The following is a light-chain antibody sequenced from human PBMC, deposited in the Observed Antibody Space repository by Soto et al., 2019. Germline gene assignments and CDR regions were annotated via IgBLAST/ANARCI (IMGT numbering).Light chain of an antibody. J-gene: IGKJ1*01. CDR1: QSISNY. V-gene: IGKV1-39*01. Sequence: DVQMTQSPSSLSASVGDRVTITCRASQSISNYLNWYQQTPGKAPKLLIYTASSLQTGVPSRFSGSGSGTDFTLTISSLHPEDFATYYCQQTYSTPRTFSQGTKVEIK. CDR2: TAS. CDR3: QQTYSTPRT.